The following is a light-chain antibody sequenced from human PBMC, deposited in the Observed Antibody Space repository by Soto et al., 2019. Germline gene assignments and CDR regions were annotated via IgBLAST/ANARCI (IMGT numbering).Light chain of an antibody. V-gene: IGKV1-39*01. CDR3: QQSYSSPIT. Sequence: DIKMTQSLSSVSVSFQDGVTITCRASQRINNYLNWYQQKPGKAPKLLIYAASSLQSGVPSRFSGSGSGTDFTLTISSLQPEDFTTYYCQQSYSSPITFGQGTRLEIK. J-gene: IGKJ5*01. CDR2: AAS. CDR1: QRINNY.